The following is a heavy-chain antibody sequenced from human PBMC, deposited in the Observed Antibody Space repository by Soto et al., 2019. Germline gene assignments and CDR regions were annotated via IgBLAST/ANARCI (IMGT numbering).Heavy chain of an antibody. Sequence: VQLVESGGGVVQPEKSLRLSCAASGFTFNSHGMHWVRQAPGKGLEWVAVISFDGTNKYYADSVKGRFTISRDNSKNTLYLQMNSLRAEDTAVYYCVSRVPHGTYGAPYFQHWGQGTLVTVS. J-gene: IGHJ1*01. CDR1: GFTFNSHG. CDR3: VSRVPHGTYGAPYFQH. V-gene: IGHV3-30*03. D-gene: IGHD1-26*01. CDR2: ISFDGTNK.